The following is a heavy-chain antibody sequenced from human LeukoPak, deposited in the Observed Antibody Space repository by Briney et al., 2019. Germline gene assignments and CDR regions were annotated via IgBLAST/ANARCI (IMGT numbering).Heavy chain of an antibody. J-gene: IGHJ4*02. CDR3: ARGREETYYDSSGSFNY. D-gene: IGHD3-22*01. CDR2: ISAYNGNT. V-gene: IGHV1-18*01. CDR1: GYTFTSYG. Sequence: ASARVSCKASGYTFTSYGISWVRQAPGQGLEWMGWISAYNGNTNYAQKLQGRVTMTTDTSTSTAYMELRSLRSEDAAVYYCARGREETYYDSSGSFNYWGQGTLVTVSS.